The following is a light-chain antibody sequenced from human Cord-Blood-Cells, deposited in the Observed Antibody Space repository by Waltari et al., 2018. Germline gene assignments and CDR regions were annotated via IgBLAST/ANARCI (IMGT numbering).Light chain of an antibody. CDR1: SRDVGGYNY. CDR2: EVS. J-gene: IGLJ3*02. Sequence: QAALNQPASVSGSPGQSITISCTGTSRDVGGYNYVSWYQQHPGKAPKLMIYEVSNRPSGVSNRFSGSKSGNTASLTISGLQAEDEADYYCSSYTSSSTWVFGGGTKLTVL. V-gene: IGLV2-14*01. CDR3: SSYTSSSTWV.